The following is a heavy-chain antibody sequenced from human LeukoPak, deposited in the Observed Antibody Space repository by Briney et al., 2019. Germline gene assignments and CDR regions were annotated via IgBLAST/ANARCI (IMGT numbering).Heavy chain of an antibody. CDR3: ARDGSSWSNWLDS. D-gene: IGHD6-13*01. CDR2: INSDGSST. Sequence: PGGSLRLSCAASGFTFSSHWMHWVRHVPGKGLVWVSRINSDGSSTSYADSVKGRFTISRDNAKNTLYLQMNSLRAEDTAVYYCARDGSSWSNWLDSWGQGTLVTVSS. J-gene: IGHJ5*01. V-gene: IGHV3-74*01. CDR1: GFTFSSHW.